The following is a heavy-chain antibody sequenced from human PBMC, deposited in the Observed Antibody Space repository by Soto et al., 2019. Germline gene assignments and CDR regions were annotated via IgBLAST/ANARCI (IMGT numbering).Heavy chain of an antibody. J-gene: IGHJ4*02. CDR3: ARGSLAVDGMTDY. CDR1: AGSVSSGSYY. D-gene: IGHD6-19*01. Sequence: SETLSLTCTVSAGSVSSGSYYWSWIRQPPGKGLEWIGYIYYSGSANYNPSLKSRVTISIDTSKNQFSLKLYSVTAADTAVYYCARGSLAVDGMTDYWGQGTQVTVSS. V-gene: IGHV4-61*01. CDR2: IYYSGSA.